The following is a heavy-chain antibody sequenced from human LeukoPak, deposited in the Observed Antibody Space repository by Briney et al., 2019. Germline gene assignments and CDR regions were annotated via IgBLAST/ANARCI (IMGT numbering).Heavy chain of an antibody. J-gene: IGHJ5*02. D-gene: IGHD3-3*01. CDR3: ARGDYDFWSGYYWWFDP. Sequence: SETLSLTCTVSGGSISSYSWSWIRQPPGKGLEWIGYIYYSGSTNYNPSLKSRVTISVDTSKNQFSLKLSSVTAADTAVYYCARGDYDFWSGYYWWFDPWGQGTLVTVSS. V-gene: IGHV4-59*01. CDR2: IYYSGST. CDR1: GGSISSYS.